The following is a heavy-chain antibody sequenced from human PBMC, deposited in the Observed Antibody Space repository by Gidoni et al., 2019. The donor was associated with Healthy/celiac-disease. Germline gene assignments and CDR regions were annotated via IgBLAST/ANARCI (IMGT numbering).Heavy chain of an antibody. V-gene: IGHV3-23*01. CDR2: ISGSGGST. Sequence: EVQPLDSGGGLVQPGGSLRLSFASSGFTFSSYAMSWVRQAPGKGLEWVSAISGSGGSTYYADSVKGRFTISRDNSKNTLYLQMNSLRAEDTAVYDCAKDRSGTPQHWGQGTLVTVSS. CDR1: GFTFSSYA. J-gene: IGHJ1*01. CDR3: AKDRSGTPQH. D-gene: IGHD1-1*01.